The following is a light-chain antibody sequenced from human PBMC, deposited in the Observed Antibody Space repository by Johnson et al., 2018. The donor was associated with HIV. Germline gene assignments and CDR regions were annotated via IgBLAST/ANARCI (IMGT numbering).Light chain of an antibody. V-gene: IGLV1-51*02. CDR1: SSNIGNNY. CDR2: ENN. J-gene: IGLJ1*01. Sequence: QSVLTQPPSVSAAPGQKVTISCSGSSSNIGNNYVSWYQQLPGTAPKLLIYENNKRPSGIPDRFSGSQSGTSATLGLTALQTGDEADYYCGTWDSSLSVYVFGTGTKVTVL. CDR3: GTWDSSLSVYV.